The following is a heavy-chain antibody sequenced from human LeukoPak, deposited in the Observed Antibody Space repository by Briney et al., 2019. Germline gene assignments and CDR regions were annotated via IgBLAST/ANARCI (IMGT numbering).Heavy chain of an antibody. V-gene: IGHV4-4*02. CDR2: VNLQGST. Sequence: PSETLSRTCGVSGGSITSTNYWTWVRQPPGKGLEWIGEVNLQGSTNYNPSLMGRVAISVDMSENHISLQLTSVTAADTAVYYCARGGGPYRPLDYSGQGTLVTVSS. CDR3: ARGGGPYRPLDY. CDR1: GGSITSTNY. J-gene: IGHJ4*02.